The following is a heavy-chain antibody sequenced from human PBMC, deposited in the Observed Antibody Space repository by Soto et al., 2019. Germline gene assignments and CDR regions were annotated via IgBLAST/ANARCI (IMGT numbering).Heavy chain of an antibody. D-gene: IGHD3-10*01. CDR2: IKSRGGGGTT. CDR3: VWQAEFIGNWH. J-gene: IGHJ4*02. CDR1: GIPFTDAW. V-gene: IGHV3-15*07. Sequence: VQLVESEGGLVKPGGSLRLSCAVSGIPFTDAWMNWVRQAPGKGLEWVGRIKSRGGGGTTDYAAPVKGRFTISRDDSKNTLYLQMDSLQIGDTAVYFCVWQAEFIGNWHWGQGSLVTVSS.